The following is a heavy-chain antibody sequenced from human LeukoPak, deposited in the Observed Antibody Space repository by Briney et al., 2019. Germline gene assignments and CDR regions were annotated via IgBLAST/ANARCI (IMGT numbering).Heavy chain of an antibody. CDR1: GFTFSRYT. CDR3: ARTYDILTGSFDY. Sequence: GGSLRLSCAASGFTFSRYTMNWVRQAPGKGLEWVSSISSSTTYIYYADSPKGRFTISRNNARNSLSLQMNSLTAEDTAVYYCARTYDILTGSFDYWGQGILVIVSS. J-gene: IGHJ4*02. V-gene: IGHV3-21*01. D-gene: IGHD3-9*01. CDR2: ISSSTTYI.